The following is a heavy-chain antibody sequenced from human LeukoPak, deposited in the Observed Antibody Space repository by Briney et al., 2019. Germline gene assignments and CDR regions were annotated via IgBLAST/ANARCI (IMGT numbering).Heavy chain of an antibody. J-gene: IGHJ5*02. CDR1: GGSISSYY. V-gene: IGHV4-59*08. Sequence: PSETLSLTCTVSGGSISSYYWSWLRQPPGKGLEWIGYIYYSGSTNYNPSLKSRVTISVDTSKNLFSLRLSSVIAADTAVYYCARQKRYGSGFDPWGQGTLVTVSS. CDR2: IYYSGST. CDR3: ARQKRYGSGFDP. D-gene: IGHD3-10*01.